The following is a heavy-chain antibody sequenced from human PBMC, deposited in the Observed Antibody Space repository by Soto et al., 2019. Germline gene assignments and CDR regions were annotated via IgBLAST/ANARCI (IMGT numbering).Heavy chain of an antibody. CDR2: MSSDGSKI. V-gene: IGHV3-30*18. CDR1: GFDFIYYA. Sequence: QVQLVESGGGAVQPGGSLRLSCVASGFDFIYYAMHWVRQAPGKGLESVAGMSSDGSKIHHTDPVKGRFTISRDNSKNTLYLQMNSLRKEDTAVYFCAKDEGVGGTLGLFDYWGQGTLVSVSS. CDR3: AKDEGVGGTLGLFDY. J-gene: IGHJ4*02. D-gene: IGHD1-26*01.